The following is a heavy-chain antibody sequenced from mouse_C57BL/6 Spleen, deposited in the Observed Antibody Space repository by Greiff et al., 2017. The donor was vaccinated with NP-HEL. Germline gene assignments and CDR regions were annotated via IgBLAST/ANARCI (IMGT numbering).Heavy chain of an antibody. V-gene: IGHV1-18*01. Sequence: EVQLQQSGPELVKPGASVKIPCKASGYTFTDYNMDWVKQSHGKSLEWIGDINPNNGGTIYNQKFKGKATLTVDKSSSTAYMELRSLTSEDTAVYYCARNYYASYYYAMDYWGQGTSVTVSS. CDR1: GYTFTDYN. J-gene: IGHJ4*01. CDR2: INPNNGGT. D-gene: IGHD1-1*01. CDR3: ARNYYASYYYAMDY.